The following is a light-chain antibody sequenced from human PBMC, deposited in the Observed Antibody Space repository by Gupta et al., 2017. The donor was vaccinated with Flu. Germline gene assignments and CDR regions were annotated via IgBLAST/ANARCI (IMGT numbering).Light chain of an antibody. CDR2: DAS. Sequence: EIVLTQSPATLSLSPGERPTLSCRASQSVSTYLAWYQQKPGQAPRLFIYDASNRATGIPARFSGSGSGTDFTLTISSLEPEDFAVYFCQQRSNWPLTFGGGTKVEIK. V-gene: IGKV3-11*01. J-gene: IGKJ4*01. CDR3: QQRSNWPLT. CDR1: QSVSTY.